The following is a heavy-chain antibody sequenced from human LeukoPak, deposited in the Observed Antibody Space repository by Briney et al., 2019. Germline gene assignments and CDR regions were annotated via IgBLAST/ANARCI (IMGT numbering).Heavy chain of an antibody. CDR1: GFTFSTYA. Sequence: GGSLRLSCAASGFTFSTYAMHWVRQAPGKGLEWVGRIKSKTDGGTTDYAAPVKGRFTISRDDSKNTLYLQMNSLKTEDTAVYYCTTETMVRGGNWFDPWGQGTLVTVSS. J-gene: IGHJ5*02. D-gene: IGHD3-10*01. CDR3: TTETMVRGGNWFDP. V-gene: IGHV3-15*01. CDR2: IKSKTDGGTT.